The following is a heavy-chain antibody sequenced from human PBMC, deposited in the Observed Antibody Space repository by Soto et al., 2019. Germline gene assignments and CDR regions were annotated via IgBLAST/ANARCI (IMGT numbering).Heavy chain of an antibody. J-gene: IGHJ4*02. Sequence: PSETLSLTCAVSGGSFTSNNWWTWVRQPPGQGLEWIGEIYRTGSTNYNPSLKSRVTISLDKSENQFSLRVTSLTAADTAVYYCASRDPGTSVDYWGQGTLVTVSS. CDR2: IYRTGST. CDR1: GGSFTSNNW. D-gene: IGHD1-7*01. CDR3: ASRDPGTSVDY. V-gene: IGHV4-4*02.